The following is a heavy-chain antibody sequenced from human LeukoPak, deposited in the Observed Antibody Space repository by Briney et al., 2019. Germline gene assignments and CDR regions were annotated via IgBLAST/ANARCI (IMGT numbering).Heavy chain of an antibody. CDR1: GYTFTGYY. D-gene: IGHD2-8*01. CDR2: IIPNSGGT. CDR3: ARSPDAYYMDV. Sequence: ASVKASCKASGYTFTGYYMHWVRQAPGQGLEWMGWIIPNSGGTSYAQKFQGRVTMTRDTSISTAYMELSRLRSDDTAVYYCARSPDAYYMDVWGKGTTVTVS. J-gene: IGHJ6*03. V-gene: IGHV1-2*02.